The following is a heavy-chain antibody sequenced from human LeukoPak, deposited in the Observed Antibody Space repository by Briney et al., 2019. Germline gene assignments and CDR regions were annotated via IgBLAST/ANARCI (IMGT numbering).Heavy chain of an antibody. D-gene: IGHD3-16*01. J-gene: IGHJ3*02. CDR2: IYYRVTS. CDR1: GDSINTYY. CDR3: AREVWAVGAFDI. V-gene: IGHV4-59*01. Sequence: SETLSLTCTVSGDSINTYYWSWIRQPPGKGLEWIGYIYYRVTSDYNPSLKSRVTMSVDMSTSQISLKLSSVTAADTAVYYCAREVWAVGAFDIWGQGTMVTVSS.